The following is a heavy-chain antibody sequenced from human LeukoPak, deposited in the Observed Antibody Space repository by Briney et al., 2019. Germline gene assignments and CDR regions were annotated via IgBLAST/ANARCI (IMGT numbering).Heavy chain of an antibody. J-gene: IGHJ5*02. V-gene: IGHV1-46*01. CDR3: ARAAVPYYYDSRGHHPLDP. CDR2: INPSGGST. Sequence: GASVKVSCKASGYTFTSYYMHWVRQAPGQGLEWMGIINPSGGSTSYAQKFQGRVTMTRDTSTSTVYMELSSLRSEDTAVYYCARAAVPYYYDSRGHHPLDPWGQGTLVTVSS. CDR1: GYTFTSYY. D-gene: IGHD3-22*01.